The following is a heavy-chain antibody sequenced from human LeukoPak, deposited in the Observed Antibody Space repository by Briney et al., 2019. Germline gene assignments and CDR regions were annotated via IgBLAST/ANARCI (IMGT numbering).Heavy chain of an antibody. CDR3: ARSGLGDFWSGYYADYYYYMDV. D-gene: IGHD3-3*01. CDR1: GYSFTSYW. J-gene: IGHJ6*03. CDR2: IYPGDSDT. Sequence: GESLKISCKGSGYSFTSYWIGWVRQMPGKGLEGMGIIYPGDSDTRYSPSFQGQVTISADKSISTAYLQWSSLKASDTAMYYCARSGLGDFWSGYYADYYYYMDVWGKGTTVTVSS. V-gene: IGHV5-51*01.